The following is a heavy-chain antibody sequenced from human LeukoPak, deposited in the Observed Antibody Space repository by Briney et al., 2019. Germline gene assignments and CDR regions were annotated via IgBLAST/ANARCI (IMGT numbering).Heavy chain of an antibody. J-gene: IGHJ4*02. CDR2: IYYSGST. V-gene: IGHV4-30-4*01. CDR1: GGSISSGDYY. Sequence: PSQTLSLTCTVAGGSISSGDYYWSWIRQPPGKGLEWTGYIYYSGSTYYNPSLNSRVTISVDTSKNQFSLKLSSVTAADTAVYYCARDGDDSSGYYSYFDYWGQGTLVTVSS. D-gene: IGHD3-22*01. CDR3: ARDGDDSSGYYSYFDY.